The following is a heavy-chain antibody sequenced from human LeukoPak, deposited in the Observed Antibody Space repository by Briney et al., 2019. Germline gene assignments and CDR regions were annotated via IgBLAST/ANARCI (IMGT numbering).Heavy chain of an antibody. J-gene: IGHJ4*02. CDR1: GYTFTGYY. Sequence: SVKVSCKASGYTFTGYYMFWVRQAPGQGLEWMGGIIPIFGTANYAQKFQGRVTITADKSTSTAYMELSSLRSEDTAVYYCARVREGGSVWGSHRSSFYTDYWGQGTLVTVSS. CDR2: IIPIFGTA. D-gene: IGHD3-16*02. CDR3: ARVREGGSVWGSHRSSFYTDY. V-gene: IGHV1-69*06.